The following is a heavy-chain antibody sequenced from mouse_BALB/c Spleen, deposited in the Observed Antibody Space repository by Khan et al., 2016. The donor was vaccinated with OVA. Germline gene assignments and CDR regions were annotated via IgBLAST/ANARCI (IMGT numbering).Heavy chain of an antibody. Sequence: QIQLVQSGPELKKPGETVQISCKASGFTFTNYGMNWVRQAPGKGLKWMGWINTYTGEPTCTDDLKGRFAFSLETSASTAYLQINSLKNEDTATYCCARVGYNGTMDFWGQGTSVTVSS. D-gene: IGHD2-14*01. V-gene: IGHV9-3-1*01. CDR1: GFTFTNYG. CDR2: INTYTGEP. CDR3: ARVGYNGTMDF. J-gene: IGHJ4*01.